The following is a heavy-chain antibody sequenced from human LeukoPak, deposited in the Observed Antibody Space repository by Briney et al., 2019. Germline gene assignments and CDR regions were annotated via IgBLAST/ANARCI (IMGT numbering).Heavy chain of an antibody. CDR2: IYYSGST. CDR1: GGSISGSSYY. V-gene: IGHV4-39*01. CDR3: ASYYYDSSGYV. D-gene: IGHD3-22*01. J-gene: IGHJ4*02. Sequence: SETLSLTCTVSGGSISGSSYYWGWIRQPPGKGLEWIGSIYYSGSTYYNPSLKSRVTISVDTSKNQFSLKLNSVTATDTAVYYCASYYYDSSGYVWGQGTLVTVSS.